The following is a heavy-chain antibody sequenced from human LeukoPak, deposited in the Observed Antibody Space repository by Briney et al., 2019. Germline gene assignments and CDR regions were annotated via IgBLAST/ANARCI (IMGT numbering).Heavy chain of an antibody. Sequence: EASVKVSCKASGYTFTRYAISWVRPAPGQGLEWMGWISAYNGNTNYAQKLQGRVTMTTDTSTSTAYMELRSLRSDDTAVYYCARDLHSSGWYYFDYWGQGTLVTVSS. J-gene: IGHJ4*02. CDR2: ISAYNGNT. V-gene: IGHV1-18*01. D-gene: IGHD6-19*01. CDR3: ARDLHSSGWYYFDY. CDR1: GYTFTRYA.